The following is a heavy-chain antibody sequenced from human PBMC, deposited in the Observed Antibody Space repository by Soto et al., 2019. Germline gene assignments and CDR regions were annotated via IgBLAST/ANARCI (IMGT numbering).Heavy chain of an antibody. Sequence: ASVKVSCKASGYTFTGYYMHWVRQAPGQGLEWMGWINPNSGGTNYAQKFQGWVTMTRDTSISTAYMELSRLRSDDTAVYYCAREYYGETSYSCGMDVWGQGTTVTVSS. CDR2: INPNSGGT. CDR1: GYTFTGYY. J-gene: IGHJ6*02. CDR3: AREYYGETSYSCGMDV. D-gene: IGHD3-10*01. V-gene: IGHV1-2*04.